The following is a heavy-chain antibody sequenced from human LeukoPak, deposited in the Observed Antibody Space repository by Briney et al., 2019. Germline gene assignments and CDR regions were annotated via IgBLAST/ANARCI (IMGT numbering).Heavy chain of an antibody. D-gene: IGHD2-15*01. CDR2: INHSGHT. CDR3: ARVRVAVGADY. Sequence: SETLSLTCAVYGGSFSDYYWSWIRQPPGKGLEWIGEINHSGHTNYNPSLKSRVTISVDTSKNQFPLRIISVTAADTAVYYCARVRVAVGADYWGQGNLVTVSS. CDR1: GGSFSDYY. V-gene: IGHV4-34*01. J-gene: IGHJ4*02.